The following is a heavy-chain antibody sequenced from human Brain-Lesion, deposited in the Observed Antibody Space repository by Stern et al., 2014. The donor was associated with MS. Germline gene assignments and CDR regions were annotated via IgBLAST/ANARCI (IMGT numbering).Heavy chain of an antibody. CDR2: VNNDGRRT. CDR1: GFNFGNYW. V-gene: IGHV3-74*02. J-gene: IGHJ5*01. D-gene: IGHD3-10*01. CDR3: ARGERWFDS. Sequence: VQLVESGGGLVQPGGSLRLSCAGSGFNFGNYWMHWVRQAPGKGLGWVSRVNNDGRRTSYADSVKGRFTMSRDNAKNTLYLQMNSLRVEDTAIYYCARGERWFDSWGQGTLVTVSS.